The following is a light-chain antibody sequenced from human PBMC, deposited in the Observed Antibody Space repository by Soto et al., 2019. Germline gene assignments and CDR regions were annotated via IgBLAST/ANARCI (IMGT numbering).Light chain of an antibody. CDR2: GAS. V-gene: IGKV3-15*01. CDR1: QSVSSN. J-gene: IGKJ1*01. CDR3: QQYNNWPSWT. Sequence: EIVMTQSPDTLSVSPGQIATLSCRASQSVSSNLAWYQQKPGQAPRLIIYGASTRATGIPARFSGSGSGTEFTLIISSLQSEDSAVYYCQQYNNWPSWTFGQGTKGDIK.